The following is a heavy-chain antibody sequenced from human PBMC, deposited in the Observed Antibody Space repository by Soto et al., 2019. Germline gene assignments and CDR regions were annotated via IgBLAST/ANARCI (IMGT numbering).Heavy chain of an antibody. Sequence: GASVKVSCKASGYTFTSYGISWVRQAPGQGLEWMGWISAYNGNTNYAQKLQGRVTMTTDTSTSTAYMELRSLRSDDTAVYYCELDRGMAVGWDYLDSWGKRTRVTGS. V-gene: IGHV1-18*01. CDR3: ELDRGMAVGWDYLDS. D-gene: IGHD2-2*03. CDR1: GYTFTSYG. CDR2: ISAYNGNT. J-gene: IGHJ4*02.